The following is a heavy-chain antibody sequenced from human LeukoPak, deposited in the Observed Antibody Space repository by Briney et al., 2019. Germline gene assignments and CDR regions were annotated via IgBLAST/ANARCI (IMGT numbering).Heavy chain of an antibody. CDR1: GGSIGSFY. V-gene: IGHV4-59*01. D-gene: IGHD3-10*01. CDR2: IYYTGST. Sequence: SETLSLTCNVSGGSIGSFYWNWLRQPPGKGLEWIGYIYYTGSTNYNPSLKSRVTISVDTSKTQFSLKVSSVTAADTAVYYCARGSVLLSMDVWGKGTTVTISS. CDR3: ARGSVLLSMDV. J-gene: IGHJ6*03.